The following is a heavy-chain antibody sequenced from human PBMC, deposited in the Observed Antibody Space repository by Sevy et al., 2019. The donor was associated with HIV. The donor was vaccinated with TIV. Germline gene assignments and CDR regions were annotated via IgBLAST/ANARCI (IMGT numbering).Heavy chain of an antibody. CDR3: ARDGFVDTAMTRYWYFDL. J-gene: IGHJ2*01. V-gene: IGHV3-48*02. CDR1: GFTFSSYS. Sequence: GGSLRLSCAASGFTFSSYSMNWVRQAPGKGLEWVSYISSSSSTIYYADSVKGRFTISRDNAKNSLYLQMKNLRDEDTSVYYCARDGFVDTAMTRYWYFDLWGRGTLVTVSS. CDR2: ISSSSSTI. D-gene: IGHD5-18*01.